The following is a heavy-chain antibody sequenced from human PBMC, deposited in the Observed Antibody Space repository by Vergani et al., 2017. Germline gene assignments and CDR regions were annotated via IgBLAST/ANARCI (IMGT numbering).Heavy chain of an antibody. CDR3: ARRYSSSWLNDAFDI. J-gene: IGHJ3*02. CDR1: GFPFSSYW. Sequence: EVQLVESGGGLVQPGGSLRLSCAASGFPFSSYWMSWVRQAPGKGLEWVANIKQDGSEKYYVDSVKGRFTISRDNAKNSLYLQMNSLRAEDTAVYYCARRYSSSWLNDAFDIWGQGTMVTVSS. D-gene: IGHD6-13*01. CDR2: IKQDGSEK. V-gene: IGHV3-7*01.